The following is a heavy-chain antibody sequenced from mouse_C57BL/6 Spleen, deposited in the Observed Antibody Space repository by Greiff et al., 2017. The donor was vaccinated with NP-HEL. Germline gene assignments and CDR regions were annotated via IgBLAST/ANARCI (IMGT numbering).Heavy chain of an antibody. CDR1: GYTFTGYW. CDR3: ARGGNYYDYDGYAMDY. D-gene: IGHD2-4*01. CDR2: ILPGSGST. Sequence: VKLLESGAELMKPGASVKLSCKATGYTFTGYWIEWVKQRPGHGLEWIGEILPGSGSTNYNEKFKGKATFTADTSSNTAYMQLSSLTTEDSAICYCARGGNYYDYDGYAMDYWGQGTSVTVSS. V-gene: IGHV1-9*01. J-gene: IGHJ4*01.